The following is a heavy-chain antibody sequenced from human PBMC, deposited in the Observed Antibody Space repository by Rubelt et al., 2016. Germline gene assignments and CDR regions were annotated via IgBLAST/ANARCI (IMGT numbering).Heavy chain of an antibody. CDR2: ISAYKGNT. Sequence: QVQLVQSGAEVQKPGASVKVSCKASGYTFTSYGISWVRQAPGQGLEWMGWISAYKGNTHYAQKHQGEVTMTTETSTSTAYMGLRSLRSEDTAVYDCARNLIMSTFGGVIVPPDYWGQGTLVTVSS. CDR1: GYTFTSYG. V-gene: IGHV1-18*01. D-gene: IGHD3-16*02. CDR3: ARNLIMSTFGGVIVPPDY. J-gene: IGHJ4*02.